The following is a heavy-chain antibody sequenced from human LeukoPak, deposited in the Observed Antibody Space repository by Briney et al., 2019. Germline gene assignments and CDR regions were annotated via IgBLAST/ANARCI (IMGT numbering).Heavy chain of an antibody. CDR2: MNPNSGNT. Sequence: ASVKVSCKASGGTFSSYAISWVRQATGQGLEWMGWMNPNSGNTGYAQKFQGRVTITRNTSISTAYMELSSLRSEDTAVYYCARGHEYYYYYYYMDVWGKGTTVTVSS. CDR3: ARGHEYYYYYYYMDV. V-gene: IGHV1-8*03. J-gene: IGHJ6*03. CDR1: GGTFSSYA.